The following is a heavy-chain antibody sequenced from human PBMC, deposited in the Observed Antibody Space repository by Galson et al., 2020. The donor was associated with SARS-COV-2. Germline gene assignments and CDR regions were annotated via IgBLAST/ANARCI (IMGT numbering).Heavy chain of an antibody. J-gene: IGHJ4*02. CDR2: IYYSGST. V-gene: IGHV4-39*01. D-gene: IGHD3-22*01. CDR3: ARLLYYYDSSGLLRPAPIDY. Sequence: ASETLSLTCTVSGGSISSSSYYWGWIRQPPGKGLEWIGSIYYSGSTYYNPSLKSRVTISVDTSKNQFPLKLSSVTAADTAVYYCARLLYYYDSSGLLRPAPIDYWGQGTLVTVSS. CDR1: GGSISSSSYY.